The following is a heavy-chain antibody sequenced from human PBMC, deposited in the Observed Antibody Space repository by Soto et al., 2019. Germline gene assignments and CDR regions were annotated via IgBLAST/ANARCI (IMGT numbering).Heavy chain of an antibody. D-gene: IGHD6-13*01. V-gene: IGHV3-30*18. CDR1: GFTFSSYG. J-gene: IGHJ6*02. CDR2: ISYDGSNK. CDR3: AKVWPDSSSWYRYYYYYGMDV. Sequence: GGSLRLSCAASGFTFSSYGMHWVRQAPGKGLEWVAVISYDGSNKYYADSVKGRFTISRDNSKNTLYLQMNSLRAEDTAVYYCAKVWPDSSSWYRYYYYYGMDVWGQGTTVTVSS.